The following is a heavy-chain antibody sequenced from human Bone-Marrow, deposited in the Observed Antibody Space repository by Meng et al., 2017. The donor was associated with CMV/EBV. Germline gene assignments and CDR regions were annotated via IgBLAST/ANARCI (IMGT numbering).Heavy chain of an antibody. Sequence: SVKVSCKASGGTFSSYAISWVRQAPGQGLEWMGGIIPIFGTANYAQKFQGRVTITTDESTSTAYMELSSLRSEDTAVYYCARARSGSYYPQVYYFDYWGQGTLVTVSS. J-gene: IGHJ4*02. D-gene: IGHD3-10*01. V-gene: IGHV1-69*05. CDR1: GGTFSSYA. CDR2: IIPIFGTA. CDR3: ARARSGSYYPQVYYFDY.